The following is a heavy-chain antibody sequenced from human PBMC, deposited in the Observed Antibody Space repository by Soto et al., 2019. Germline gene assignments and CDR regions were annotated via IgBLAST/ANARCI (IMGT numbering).Heavy chain of an antibody. Sequence: EGSLRLSCAASGFTFSSYAMTWVHQAPGKGLEWVSVISGSGTNTYYAGSVKGRVTISRDNSNNTLWLQMDRLRAEDTAIYYCAKGGTNDYSPLDFCGQGTPVTVSS. CDR2: ISGSGTNT. J-gene: IGHJ4*02. CDR1: GFTFSSYA. CDR3: AKGGTNDYSPLDF. V-gene: IGHV3-23*01. D-gene: IGHD2-8*01.